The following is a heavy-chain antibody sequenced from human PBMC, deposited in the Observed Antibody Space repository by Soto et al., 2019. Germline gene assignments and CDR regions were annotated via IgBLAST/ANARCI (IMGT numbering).Heavy chain of an antibody. D-gene: IGHD6-13*01. J-gene: IGHJ4*02. CDR2: FYPGDSDT. CDR1: GYKFTNYW. V-gene: IGHV5-51*01. CDR3: ALSSIAAAGFDY. Sequence: PGESLKISCKGFGYKFTNYWIGWVRQKPGKGLEWMGIFYPGDSDTRYSPSFQGQVTISADKSISTAYLQWSSLKASDTAIYYCALSSIAAAGFDYWGQGALVTVSS.